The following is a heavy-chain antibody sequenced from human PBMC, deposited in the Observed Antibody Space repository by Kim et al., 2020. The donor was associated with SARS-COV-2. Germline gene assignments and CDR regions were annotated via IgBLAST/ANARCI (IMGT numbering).Heavy chain of an antibody. CDR3: ARDSAAGFPDY. D-gene: IGHD6-13*01. CDR1: GGSISSYY. CDR2: IYYSGST. J-gene: IGHJ4*02. V-gene: IGHV4-59*01. Sequence: SETLCLTCTVSGGSISSYYWSWIRQPPGKGLEWIGYIYYSGSTNYNPSLKSRVTISVDTSKNQFSLKLSSVTAADTAVYYCARDSAAGFPDYWGQGTLVTVSS.